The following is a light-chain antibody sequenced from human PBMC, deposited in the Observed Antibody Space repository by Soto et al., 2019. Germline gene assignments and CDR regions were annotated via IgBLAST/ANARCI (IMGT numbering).Light chain of an antibody. V-gene: IGKV1D-12*01. J-gene: IGKJ1*01. Sequence: QVTQSPSSVSASFGDRVTITCQTSKDISTSVAWYQQKPGKAPNLLIYSASALHRGVPSRFSGSGSGADFTLTVSSLQPEDSATYYCQQADSFPRTFGQGTKVDIK. CDR1: KDISTS. CDR3: QQADSFPRT. CDR2: SAS.